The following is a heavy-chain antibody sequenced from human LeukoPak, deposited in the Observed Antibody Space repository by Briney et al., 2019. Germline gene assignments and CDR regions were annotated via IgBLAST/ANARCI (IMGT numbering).Heavy chain of an antibody. D-gene: IGHD2-8*01. Sequence: ASVKVSCKTSGYTFTNYGISWVRQAPEQGLEWMGWISPYNGNAINAQKLQGRVTVTTDTTTSTAYMELRSLRSDDTAVYYCTRTVLDCKNGVCYDYWGQGTLVTVSS. J-gene: IGHJ4*02. V-gene: IGHV1-18*01. CDR2: ISPYNGNA. CDR1: GYTFTNYG. CDR3: TRTVLDCKNGVCYDY.